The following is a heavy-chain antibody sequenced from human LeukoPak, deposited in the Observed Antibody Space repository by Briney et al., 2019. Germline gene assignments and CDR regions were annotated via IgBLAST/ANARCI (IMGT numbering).Heavy chain of an antibody. CDR3: ARSGAGGAFDM. V-gene: IGHV3-74*01. Sequence: GGSLRLSCAASGFTFSNYGMHWVRQAPGKGLLWVSRIYNDGSRTTYADSVKGRFTISGDNAKNTLFLQMNSLTAEDTAVYYCARSGAGGAFDMWGRGTMVTVSS. J-gene: IGHJ3*02. D-gene: IGHD3-10*01. CDR1: GFTFSNYG. CDR2: IYNDGSRT.